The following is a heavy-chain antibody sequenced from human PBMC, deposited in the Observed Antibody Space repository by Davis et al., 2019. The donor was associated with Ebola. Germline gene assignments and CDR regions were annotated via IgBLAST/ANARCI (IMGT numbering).Heavy chain of an antibody. CDR3: ARGYCSGGSCSLDAFDI. D-gene: IGHD2-15*01. V-gene: IGHV1-69*10. CDR2: IIPILGIA. Sequence: SVQFSCKASGGTFSSYAISWVRQAPGQGLAWLGRIIPILGIANYAQKFQGRVTITADKSTSTAYMELSSLRSEDTAVYSWARGYCSGGSCSLDAFDIWGQGTMVTVSS. J-gene: IGHJ3*02. CDR1: GGTFSSYA.